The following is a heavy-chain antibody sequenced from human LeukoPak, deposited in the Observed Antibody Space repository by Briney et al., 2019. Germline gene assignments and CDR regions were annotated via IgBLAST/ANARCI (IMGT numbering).Heavy chain of an antibody. J-gene: IGHJ4*02. D-gene: IGHD3-10*01. V-gene: IGHV1-8*01. Sequence: ASVKVSCKASGYTFTSYDINWVRQATGQGLEWMGWMNPNSGNTGYAQKFQGRVTITADESTSTAYMELSSLRSEDTAVYYCARASDYGSGSSTDYWGQGTLVTVSS. CDR1: GYTFTSYD. CDR2: MNPNSGNT. CDR3: ARASDYGSGSSTDY.